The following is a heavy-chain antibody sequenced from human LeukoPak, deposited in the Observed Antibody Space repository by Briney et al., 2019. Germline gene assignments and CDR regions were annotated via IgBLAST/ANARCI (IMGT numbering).Heavy chain of an antibody. V-gene: IGHV1-8*02. CDR1: GYTFTGYY. D-gene: IGHD3-10*01. J-gene: IGHJ4*02. Sequence: ASVKVSCKASGYTFTGYYMHWVRQAPGQGLEWMGWMNPNSGNTGYAQKFQGRVTMTRNTSISTAYMELSSPRSEDTAVYYCARGRGSEGGYYFDHWGQGTLVTVSS. CDR2: MNPNSGNT. CDR3: ARGRGSEGGYYFDH.